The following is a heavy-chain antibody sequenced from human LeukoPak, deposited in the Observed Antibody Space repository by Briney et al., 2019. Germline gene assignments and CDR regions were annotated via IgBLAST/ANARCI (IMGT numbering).Heavy chain of an antibody. V-gene: IGHV3-33*01. CDR2: MWRDGSNK. CDR1: GFSFNEYA. D-gene: IGHD1-26*01. J-gene: IGHJ4*02. Sequence: GGSLRLSCAASGFSFNEYATHWVRQAPGKGLEWVAVMWRDGSNKYYADSVKGRFTVSRDNPKNTLNLQMDSLRVEDTAVYYCARHGSGSKYFDPLDFWGQGTLVTVSS. CDR3: ARHGSGSKYFDPLDF.